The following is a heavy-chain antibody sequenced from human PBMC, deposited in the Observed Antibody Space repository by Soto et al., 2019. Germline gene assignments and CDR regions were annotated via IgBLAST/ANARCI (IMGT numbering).Heavy chain of an antibody. J-gene: IGHJ4*02. Sequence: SVTLCLTCTVSGGSIGGFGWSCIRQPPGKGLEWIGYIYYSGSTNYNPSLKSRVTISVDTSKNQFSLKLSSVTAADTAVYYCARDPGITGTRGYFDYWGQGTLVTVSS. CDR3: ARDPGITGTRGYFDY. CDR1: GGSIGGFG. V-gene: IGHV4-59*01. CDR2: IYYSGST. D-gene: IGHD1-7*01.